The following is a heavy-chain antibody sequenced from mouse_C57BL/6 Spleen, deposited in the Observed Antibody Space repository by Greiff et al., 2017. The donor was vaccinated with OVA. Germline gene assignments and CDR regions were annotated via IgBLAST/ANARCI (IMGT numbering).Heavy chain of an antibody. J-gene: IGHJ4*01. D-gene: IGHD4-1*02. CDR2: ISNGGGST. V-gene: IGHV5-12*01. CDR3: ARPNWDVRAMDY. CDR1: GFTFSDYY. Sequence: EVQLVESGGGLVQPGGSLKLSCAASGFTFSDYYMYWVRQTPEKRLEWVAYISNGGGSTYYPDTVKGRFTISRDNAKNTLYLQMSRLKSEDTAMYYCARPNWDVRAMDYWGQGTSVTVSS.